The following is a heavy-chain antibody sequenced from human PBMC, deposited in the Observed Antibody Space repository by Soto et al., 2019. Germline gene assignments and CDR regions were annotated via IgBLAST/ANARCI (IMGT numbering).Heavy chain of an antibody. D-gene: IGHD5-18*01. V-gene: IGHV5-51*01. CDR1: GYSFTSYW. J-gene: IGHJ6*02. CDR3: ARLKEVDIAMFSTYDYVMDV. CDR2: VYPCDSDT. Sequence: GQSLTVSCMGSGYSFTSYWIGWVRQMPGKGLEWMGLVYPCDSDTGYSPSFHGQVTISADKSISTAYLQWSSLKASDTAMYYCARLKEVDIAMFSTYDYVMDVWGQGFTVTVS.